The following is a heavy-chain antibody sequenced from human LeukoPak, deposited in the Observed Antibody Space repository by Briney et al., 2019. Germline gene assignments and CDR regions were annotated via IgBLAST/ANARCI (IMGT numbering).Heavy chain of an antibody. D-gene: IGHD3-22*01. Sequence: GESLKISCKGSGYGFTSYWIAWVRQMPGKGLEWMGIIYPGDSDTRDSPSFQGHVTISADKSISTAHLQWSSLKASDTAMYYCARPRRAYYYLDVFDMWGQGTMITVSS. V-gene: IGHV5-51*01. CDR2: IYPGDSDT. CDR3: ARPRRAYYYLDVFDM. CDR1: GYGFTSYW. J-gene: IGHJ3*02.